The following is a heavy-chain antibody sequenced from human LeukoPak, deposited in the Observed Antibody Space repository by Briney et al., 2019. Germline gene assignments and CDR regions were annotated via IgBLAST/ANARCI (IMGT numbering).Heavy chain of an antibody. Sequence: EASVKVSCKASGYTFTSYDISWVRQAPGQGLEWLGGIIPIFDTAIYAQKFQGTVTITADKSTSTAYMELSSLRSEDTAVYYCARDSAEQLADGFDIWGQGTMVTVSS. CDR3: ARDSAEQLADGFDI. CDR1: GYTFTSYD. D-gene: IGHD6-13*01. CDR2: IIPIFDTA. J-gene: IGHJ3*02. V-gene: IGHV1-69*06.